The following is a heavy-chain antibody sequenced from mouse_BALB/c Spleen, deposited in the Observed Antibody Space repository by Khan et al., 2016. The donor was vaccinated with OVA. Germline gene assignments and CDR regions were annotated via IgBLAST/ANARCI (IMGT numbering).Heavy chain of an antibody. CDR1: GFSLTTYG. CDR2: IWAGGST. J-gene: IGHJ3*01. D-gene: IGHD4-1*01. V-gene: IGHV2-9*02. CDR3: ARGGNWDGAY. Sequence: QVQLKESGPGLVAPSQSLSITCTVSGFSLTTYGIHWVRQPPGKGLEWLGVIWAGGSTYYNSALMSRLSITKDNSKSQVFLKMNSLQTEDTAMYYCARGGNWDGAYWGQGTLVTVSA.